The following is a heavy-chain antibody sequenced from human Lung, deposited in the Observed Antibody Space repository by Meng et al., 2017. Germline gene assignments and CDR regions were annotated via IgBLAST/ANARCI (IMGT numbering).Heavy chain of an antibody. V-gene: IGHV2-5*02. CDR1: GSSLSTSGVA. J-gene: IGHJ4*02. D-gene: IGHD3-22*01. CDR3: AHSWGSGYYFGPLDY. Sequence: HITLKGSGTAMVKPTQTIKPTSNLSGSSLSTSGVAVGWIRQPPGKALEWLALIYWDDEKRYSPSLKSRLTITKDTSKNHVVLTMTNMDPVDTATYYCAHSWGSGYYFGPLDYWGQGTLVTVSS. CDR2: IYWDDEK.